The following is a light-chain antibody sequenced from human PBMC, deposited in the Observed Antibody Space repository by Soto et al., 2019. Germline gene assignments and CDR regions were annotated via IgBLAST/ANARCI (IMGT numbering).Light chain of an antibody. CDR3: QQYNSYSR. CDR2: DAS. CDR1: QSISNW. J-gene: IGKJ2*03. V-gene: IGKV1-5*01. Sequence: DIQMTQSPSTLSASVGDRVTVTCRASQSISNWLAWYQQKPGKAPKLLIYDASSLESGVPSRFSGSGSGTEFMLTISSLQPDDFATYYCQQYNSYSRFGQGTKLEIK.